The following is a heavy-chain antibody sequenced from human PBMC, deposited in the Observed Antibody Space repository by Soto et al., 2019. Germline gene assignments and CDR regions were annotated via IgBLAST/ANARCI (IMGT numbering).Heavy chain of an antibody. V-gene: IGHV4-59*01. CDR2: ISYSGST. Sequence: GTLSLTGTVFDASTTTYYWSWIRQPPGKGLECIGYISYSGSTDYNPSLKSRVTISFDASKTQISLQVRSATAADAAVYYCARSVDPWGQGTLVTVSS. J-gene: IGHJ5*02. CDR3: ARSVDP. CDR1: DASTTTYY.